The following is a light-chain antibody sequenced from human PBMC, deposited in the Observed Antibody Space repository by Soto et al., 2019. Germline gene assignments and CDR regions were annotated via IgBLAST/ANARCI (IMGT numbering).Light chain of an antibody. CDR3: QQCTNWPPEYT. Sequence: EIVLTQSPATLALSPGDRATLSCRASQRISSHLAWYQQKTGQAPRLLVYDASNRATGIPTRFTGSGSGTDFTLAISSLEPEYFAVYYCQQCTNWPPEYTFGQGTRVEIK. J-gene: IGKJ2*01. V-gene: IGKV3-11*01. CDR2: DAS. CDR1: QRISSH.